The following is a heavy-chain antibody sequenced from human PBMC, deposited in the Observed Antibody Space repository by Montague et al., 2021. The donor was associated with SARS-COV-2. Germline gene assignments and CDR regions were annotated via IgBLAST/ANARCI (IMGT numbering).Heavy chain of an antibody. CDR3: AKGFAHSTSSWYERFDY. Sequence: GGNTYYEDSVKGRFTISRDNSQNSLYLQMNSLRTEDTAFYYCAKGFAHSTSSWYERFDYWGQVALVPVSS. V-gene: IGHV3-43*01. CDR2: GGNT. D-gene: IGHD6-13*01. J-gene: IGHJ4*02.